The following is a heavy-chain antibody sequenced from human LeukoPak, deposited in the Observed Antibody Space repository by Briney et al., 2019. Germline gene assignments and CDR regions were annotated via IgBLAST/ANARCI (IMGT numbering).Heavy chain of an antibody. CDR1: GYTLSELS. V-gene: IGHV1-24*01. D-gene: IGHD3-22*01. CDR3: ATAPYYYDSSCLDY. CDR2: FDPEDGET. Sequence: VASVKVSCKVSGYTLSELSMHWVRQAPGKGLEWMGGFDPEDGETIYAQKFQGRVTMTEDTSTDTAYMELSSLKSEDTAVYYCATAPYYYDSSCLDYWGQGALVTVSS. J-gene: IGHJ4*02.